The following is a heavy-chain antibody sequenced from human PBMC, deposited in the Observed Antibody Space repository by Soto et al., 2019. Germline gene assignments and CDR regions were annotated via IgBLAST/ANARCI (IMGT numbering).Heavy chain of an antibody. V-gene: IGHV5-51*01. Sequence: EFLKMSVKGSGDSCAGYGIGWVRQIPGKGLEWMGIIYPGDSDTRYSPSFQGQVTISADKSISTAYLQWSSLKASDTAMYYCARLIGAARRWYYYYGMDVWGQGTTVTVSS. CDR2: IYPGDSDT. D-gene: IGHD6-6*01. CDR3: ARLIGAARRWYYYYGMDV. J-gene: IGHJ6*02. CDR1: GDSCAGYG.